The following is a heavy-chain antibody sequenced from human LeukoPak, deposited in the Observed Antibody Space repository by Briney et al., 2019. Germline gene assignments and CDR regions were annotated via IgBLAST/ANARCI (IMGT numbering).Heavy chain of an antibody. CDR2: IHAIGST. CDR1: GGSMSDSC. Sequence: PPETLSLTCSVSGGSMSDSCWYWIRHSAATGMEWIGRIHAIGSTNYNPFLESRVIMSLDMSKRQFSLTLSAVTAADTATYYCARILDRDVWGQGTLVTVSP. D-gene: IGHD3-22*01. J-gene: IGHJ3*01. CDR3: ARILDRDV. V-gene: IGHV4-4*07.